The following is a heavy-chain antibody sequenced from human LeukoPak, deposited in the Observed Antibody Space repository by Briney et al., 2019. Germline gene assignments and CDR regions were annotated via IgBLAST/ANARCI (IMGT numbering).Heavy chain of an antibody. CDR3: ARNDYAPTFDY. D-gene: IGHD4-17*01. V-gene: IGHV3-7*03. Sequence: GGSLRLSCAASGFTFNSHWMSWVRQAPGKGLEWVANIKQDGSEKHYVVSVKGRFTISRDNAKNSLYLQMNSLRAEDTAVYYCARNDYAPTFDYWGQGTLVTVSS. J-gene: IGHJ4*02. CDR2: IKQDGSEK. CDR1: GFTFNSHW.